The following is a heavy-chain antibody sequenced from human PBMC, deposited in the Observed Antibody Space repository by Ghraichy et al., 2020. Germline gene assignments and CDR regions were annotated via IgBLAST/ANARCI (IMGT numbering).Heavy chain of an antibody. CDR2: ISADGTQT. V-gene: IGHV3-33*05. Sequence: SLRLSCATSGFSFSTFGMHWVRQAPGKGLHWVAVISADGTQTHYSDAVKGRFTISRDNPNDVVDLQMNGLRVDDTAVYYCTKDQSFDFSFDYWGQGALVTVSS. J-gene: IGHJ4*02. CDR1: GFSFSTFG. CDR3: TKDQSFDFSFDY. D-gene: IGHD3-3*01.